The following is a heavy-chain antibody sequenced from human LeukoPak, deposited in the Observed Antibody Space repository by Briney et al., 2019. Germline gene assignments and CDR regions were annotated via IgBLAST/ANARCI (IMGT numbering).Heavy chain of an antibody. CDR3: TRGRGATPFDDY. J-gene: IGHJ4*02. Sequence: EASVKVSCKASGYTFTDYYIHWVRQAPGQGLEWMGWINPNSGGTNYAPKFQGRVTMTRDTSSSTAYMELTRLASDDTAVYYYTRGRGATPFDDYWGQGTLVTVSS. CDR2: INPNSGGT. D-gene: IGHD1-26*01. CDR1: GYTFTDYY. V-gene: IGHV1-2*02.